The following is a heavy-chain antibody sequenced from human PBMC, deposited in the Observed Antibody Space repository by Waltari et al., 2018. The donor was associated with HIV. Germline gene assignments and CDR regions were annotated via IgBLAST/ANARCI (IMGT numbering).Heavy chain of an antibody. CDR3: ARIGTFPHNYAIDF. D-gene: IGHD1-26*01. CDR1: GFTFTNYW. Sequence: GGGLVQPGGSLRLSCAASGFTFTNYWMSWVRQTPGKGLEWVAYIKDDGSEKYYMGSVKGRFTISRDNAKNSMFLQMNSLRAEDTAVYYCARIGTFPHNYAIDFWGQGTTVTVSS. J-gene: IGHJ6*02. V-gene: IGHV3-7*01. CDR2: IKDDGSEK.